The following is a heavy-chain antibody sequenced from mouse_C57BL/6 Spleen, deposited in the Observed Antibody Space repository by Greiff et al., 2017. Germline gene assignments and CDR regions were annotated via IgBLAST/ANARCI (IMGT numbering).Heavy chain of an antibody. CDR3: TENYYSNYFFAY. J-gene: IGHJ3*01. CDR1: GFTFSNYW. CDR2: IRLKSDNYAT. D-gene: IGHD2-5*01. V-gene: IGHV6-3*01. Sequence: EVQLVESGGGLVQPGGSMKLSCVASGFTFSNYWMNWVRQSPEKGLEWVAQIRLKSDNYATHYAESVKGRFTISRDDSKSSVYLQMNNLRAEDTGIYYCTENYYSNYFFAYWGQGTLVTVSA.